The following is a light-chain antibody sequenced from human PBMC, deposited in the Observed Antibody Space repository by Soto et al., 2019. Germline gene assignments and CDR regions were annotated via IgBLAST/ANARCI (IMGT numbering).Light chain of an antibody. CDR3: CSYAGR. CDR2: EGS. Sequence: QSVLTQPASVSGSPGQSITISCTGTSSDVGSYNLVSWYQQHPGKAPKLMIYEGSKRPSGVSNRFSGSKSGNTASLTISGLQAEDEADYYCCSYAGRVGGGTKVTVL. J-gene: IGLJ2*01. V-gene: IGLV2-23*01. CDR1: SSDVGSYNL.